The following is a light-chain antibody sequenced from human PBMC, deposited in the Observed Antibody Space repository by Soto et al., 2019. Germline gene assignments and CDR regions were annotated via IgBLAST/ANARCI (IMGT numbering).Light chain of an antibody. CDR3: QHYQSGHPIT. CDR1: QYINTR. CDR2: QTS. Sequence: EIVLTQSPSTLSSFPGDRVTLSCRASQYINTRLAWYQHRPGQAPRLLIYQTSIRAAGIPARFSASGSGTDFTLTISDVQPEDFALYYCQHYQSGHPITFGQGTRLEIK. V-gene: IGKV3D-11*03. J-gene: IGKJ5*01.